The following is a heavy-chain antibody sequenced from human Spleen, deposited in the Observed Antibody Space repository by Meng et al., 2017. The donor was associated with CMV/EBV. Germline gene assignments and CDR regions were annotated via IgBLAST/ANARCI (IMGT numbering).Heavy chain of an antibody. J-gene: IGHJ4*02. D-gene: IGHD6-13*01. Sequence: ASVKVSCKASGYSFTAYYMNWVRQAPGQGLEWVGWINPNTGATDYAQKFQGRVTVTRDTSISTVYMELSNLRSDDSAVYYCSSAPGDYWGQGTLVTVS. V-gene: IGHV1-2*02. CDR1: GYSFTAYY. CDR3: SSAPGDY. CDR2: INPNTGAT.